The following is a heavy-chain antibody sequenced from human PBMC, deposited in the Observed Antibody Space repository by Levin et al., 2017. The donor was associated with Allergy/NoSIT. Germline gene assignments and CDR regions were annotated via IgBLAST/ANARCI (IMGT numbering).Heavy chain of an antibody. Sequence: SCAASGFTFSSYRMNWVRQAPGKGLEWVSSISSSSGYIYYADSVKGRFTISRDNAKNSLYLQMNSLRAEDTAVYYCARESLGHCTGGSCSFDYWGQGTLVTISS. CDR3: ARESLGHCTGGSCSFDY. V-gene: IGHV3-21*01. CDR2: ISSSSGYI. J-gene: IGHJ4*02. CDR1: GFTFSSYR. D-gene: IGHD2-15*01.